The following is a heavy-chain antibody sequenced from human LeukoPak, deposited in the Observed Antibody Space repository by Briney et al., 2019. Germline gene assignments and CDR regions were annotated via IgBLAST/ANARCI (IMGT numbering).Heavy chain of an antibody. CDR3: ARGYDFWSGYTYNWFDL. Sequence: PSETLSLTCTVSGGSISSYYWSWIRQPPGKGLEWIGYIYYSGSTNYNPSLKSRVTISVDTSKNQFSLKLSSVTAADTAVYYCARGYDFWSGYTYNWFDLWGQGTLVTVSS. CDR1: GGSISSYY. V-gene: IGHV4-59*01. CDR2: IYYSGST. J-gene: IGHJ5*02. D-gene: IGHD3-3*01.